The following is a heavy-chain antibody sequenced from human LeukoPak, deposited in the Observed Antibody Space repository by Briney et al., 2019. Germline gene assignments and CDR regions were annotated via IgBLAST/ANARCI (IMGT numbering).Heavy chain of an antibody. D-gene: IGHD3-22*01. CDR1: GFTFSSYA. Sequence: GGSLRLSCAASGFTFSSYAMHWVRQAPGKGLEWVAVISYDGSNEYYADSVKGRFTISRDNSKNTLYLQMNSLRAEDTAVYYCARDNGVVITTSYFDYWGQGTLVTVSS. CDR2: ISYDGSNE. CDR3: ARDNGVVITTSYFDY. V-gene: IGHV3-30-3*01. J-gene: IGHJ4*02.